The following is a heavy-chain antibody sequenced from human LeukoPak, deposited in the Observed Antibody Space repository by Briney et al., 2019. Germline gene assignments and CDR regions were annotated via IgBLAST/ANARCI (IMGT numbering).Heavy chain of an antibody. J-gene: IGHJ4*02. Sequence: SETLSLTCTVSGGSISGYYWSWIRQPPGKGLEWIGEINHSGSTNYNPSLKSRVTISVDTSKNQFSLKLSSVTAADTAVYYCASGDYDFWSGYYTYDYWGQGTLVTVSS. CDR3: ASGDYDFWSGYYTYDY. V-gene: IGHV4-34*01. CDR2: INHSGST. CDR1: GGSISGYY. D-gene: IGHD3-3*01.